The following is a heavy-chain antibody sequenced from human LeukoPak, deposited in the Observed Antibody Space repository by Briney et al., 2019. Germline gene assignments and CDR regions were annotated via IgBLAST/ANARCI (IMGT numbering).Heavy chain of an antibody. CDR3: ARPYTYYYDSSGPFDY. CDR1: GYSFTSYW. V-gene: IGHV5-51*01. D-gene: IGHD3-22*01. J-gene: IGHJ4*02. CDR2: IYPGDSDT. Sequence: GESLKISCKGSGYSFTSYWIGWVRQMPGKGLEWMGIIYPGDSDTRYSPSLQGQVTISADKSISTAYLQWSSLKASDTAMYYCARPYTYYYDSSGPFDYWGQGTLVTVSS.